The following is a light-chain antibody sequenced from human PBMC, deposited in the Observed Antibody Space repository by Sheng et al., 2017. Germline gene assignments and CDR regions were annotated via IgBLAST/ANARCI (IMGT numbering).Light chain of an antibody. CDR2: GNS. V-gene: IGLV1-40*01. CDR1: SSNIGSRHD. CDR3: TSYTNSLTYV. J-gene: IGLJ1*01. Sequence: QSVLTQPPSVSGAPGQRVTISCTGSSSNIGSRHDVHWYRQFPGTVPKLLIYGNSNRPSGISTRFSGSKSGNTASLTISGVQAEDEADYYCTSYTNSLTYVFGTGTKVTVL.